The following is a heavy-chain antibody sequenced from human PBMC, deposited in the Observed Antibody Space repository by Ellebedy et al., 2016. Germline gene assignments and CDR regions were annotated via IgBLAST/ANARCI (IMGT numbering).Heavy chain of an antibody. D-gene: IGHD3-3*01. Sequence: GESLKISCSASGFTISSFAMHWVRQAPGKGLEYISGISNNGGRTYYADSVRGRLTISRDNSENTLSLQMRSLRAEDTAMYYCVNLYYDFWSGYNDMDVWGQGTTVTVSS. J-gene: IGHJ6*02. CDR3: VNLYYDFWSGYNDMDV. V-gene: IGHV3-64D*09. CDR2: ISNNGGRT. CDR1: GFTISSFA.